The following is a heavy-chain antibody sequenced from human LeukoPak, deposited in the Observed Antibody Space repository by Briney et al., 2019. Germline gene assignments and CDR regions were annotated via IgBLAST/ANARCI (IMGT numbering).Heavy chain of an antibody. J-gene: IGHJ5*02. D-gene: IGHD2-2*01. CDR2: MNPNSGNT. CDR1: GYTFTSYD. V-gene: IGHV1-8*02. Sequence: VASVKVSCKASGYTFTSYDINWVRQATGQGLEWMGWMNPNSGNTGYAQKFQGRVTMTRNTSISTAYMELSSLRSEDTAVYYCARERGYCSSTSCRTPWFDPWGQETLVTVSS. CDR3: ARERGYCSSTSCRTPWFDP.